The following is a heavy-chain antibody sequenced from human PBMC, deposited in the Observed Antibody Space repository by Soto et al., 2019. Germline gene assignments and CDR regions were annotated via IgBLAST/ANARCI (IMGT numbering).Heavy chain of an antibody. D-gene: IGHD3-10*01. V-gene: IGHV1-18*01. J-gene: IGHJ5*02. CDR1: GYTLTSYG. CDR3: ARSRMGVAGPKTWLDP. CDR2: INGYNGNT. Sequence: QVQLVQSGGEVKQPGASVKVSCKAAGYTLTSYGVSWVRQAPGQGLEWMGWINGYNGNTNYEQNVQGRVTMTTDTSTRTFYMELRSVGSDATAGYYCARSRMGVAGPKTWLDPWGQGTLVTVSS.